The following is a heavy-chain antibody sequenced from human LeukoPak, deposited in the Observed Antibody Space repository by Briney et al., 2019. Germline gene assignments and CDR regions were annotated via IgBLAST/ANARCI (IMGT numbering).Heavy chain of an antibody. J-gene: IGHJ4*02. V-gene: IGHV4-61*02. CDR3: ARNSCPSGSCYDNRGYFDY. D-gene: IGHD2-15*01. CDR2: IYTSGST. Sequence: KPSETLSLTCTVSGGSISSGTYYWSWLRQPAGKGLEWIGRIYTSGSTNYNPSLKSRVTISVDTSKNLFSLKLSSVTAADTAVYYCARNSCPSGSCYDNRGYFDYWGQGTLVTVSS. CDR1: GGSISSGTYY.